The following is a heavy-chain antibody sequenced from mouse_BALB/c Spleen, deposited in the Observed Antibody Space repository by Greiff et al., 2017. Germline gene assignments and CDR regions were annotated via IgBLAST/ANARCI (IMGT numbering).Heavy chain of an antibody. CDR3: ARPRGSSHWYFDV. D-gene: IGHD1-1*01. CDR1: GYTFTSYV. CDR2: INPYNDGT. J-gene: IGHJ1*01. Sequence: VQLKESGPELVKPGASVKMSCKASGYTFTSYVMHWVKQKPGQGLEWIGYINPYNDGTKYNEKFKGKATLTSDKSSSTAYMELSSLTSEDSAVYYCARPRGSSHWYFDVWGAGTTVTVSS. V-gene: IGHV1-14*01.